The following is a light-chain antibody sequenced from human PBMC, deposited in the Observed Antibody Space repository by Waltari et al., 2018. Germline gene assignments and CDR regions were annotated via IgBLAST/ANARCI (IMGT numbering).Light chain of an antibody. CDR3: QQSYSTLSIT. CDR2: AAS. V-gene: IGKV1-39*01. CDR1: QSISSY. J-gene: IGKJ5*01. Sequence: DIQMTQSPSSLSASVGDRVTITCRASQSISSYLNWYQQKPGKAPKPLIYAASSLQSGVPSRFSGSGSGTDFTLTISSLQPEDFATYYCQQSYSTLSITFGQGTRLEIK.